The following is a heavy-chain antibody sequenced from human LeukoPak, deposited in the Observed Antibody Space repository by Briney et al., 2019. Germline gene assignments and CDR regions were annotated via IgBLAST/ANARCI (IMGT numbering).Heavy chain of an antibody. V-gene: IGHV3-53*01. J-gene: IGHJ4*02. Sequence: SVKGRFTISRDNSKNTLYLQMNSLRAEDTAVYYCAKGYYDSSGSYYFDYWGQGTLVTVSS. CDR3: AKGYYDSSGSYYFDY. D-gene: IGHD3-22*01.